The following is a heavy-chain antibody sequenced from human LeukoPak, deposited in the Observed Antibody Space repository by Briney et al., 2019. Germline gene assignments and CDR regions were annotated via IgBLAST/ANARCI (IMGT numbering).Heavy chain of an antibody. CDR3: ARVDEDYYDSSGYYFDY. CDR2: INHSGST. Sequence: SETLSLTCAVYGGSFSGYYWNWIRQPPGKGLEWIEEINHSGSTNYNLSLKSRVTISVDTSKNQFSLKLSSVTAADTAVYYCARVDEDYYDSSGYYFDYWGQGTLVTVSS. V-gene: IGHV4-34*01. D-gene: IGHD3-22*01. CDR1: GGSFSGYY. J-gene: IGHJ4*02.